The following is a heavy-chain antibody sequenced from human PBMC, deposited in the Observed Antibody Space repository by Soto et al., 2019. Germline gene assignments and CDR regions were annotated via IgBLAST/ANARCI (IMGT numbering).Heavy chain of an antibody. Sequence: GGSLRLSCAASGFTFSSYAMSWVRQAPGKGLEWVSGISGGGGSTYYADSVKGRFTISRDNSKNTLYLKMNSLRAEDTAVYHCAKDGYGSGIHYYMDVWGKGTTVTVSS. J-gene: IGHJ6*03. V-gene: IGHV3-23*01. CDR2: ISGGGGST. CDR3: AKDGYGSGIHYYMDV. D-gene: IGHD3-10*01. CDR1: GFTFSSYA.